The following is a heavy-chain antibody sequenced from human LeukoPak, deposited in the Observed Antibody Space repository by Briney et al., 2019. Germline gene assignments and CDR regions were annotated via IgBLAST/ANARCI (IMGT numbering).Heavy chain of an antibody. D-gene: IGHD3-16*02. J-gene: IGHJ6*02. V-gene: IGHV3-23*01. CDR2: ISGSGGST. CDR3: AKSLRAFVGELSSSYYGMDV. CDR1: GFTFSSYA. Sequence: GGSLRLSCAASGFTFSSYAMSWVRQAPGKGLEWVSAISGSGGSTYYAGSVKGRFTISRDNSKNTLYLQMNSLRAEDTAVYYCAKSLRAFVGELSSSYYGMDVWGQGTTVTVSS.